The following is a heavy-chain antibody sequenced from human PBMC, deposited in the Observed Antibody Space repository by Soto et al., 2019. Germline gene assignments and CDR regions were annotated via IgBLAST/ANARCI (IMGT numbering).Heavy chain of an antibody. Sequence: ASVKVSCKASGYTFTGYYMHWVRQAPGQGLEWMGWINPNSGGTNYAQKFQGWVTMTRDTSISTAYMELSRLRSDDTAVYYCAREPVYYDSSGYYPNYFDYWGQGTLVTAPQ. CDR1: GYTFTGYY. J-gene: IGHJ4*02. V-gene: IGHV1-2*04. CDR2: INPNSGGT. CDR3: AREPVYYDSSGYYPNYFDY. D-gene: IGHD3-22*01.